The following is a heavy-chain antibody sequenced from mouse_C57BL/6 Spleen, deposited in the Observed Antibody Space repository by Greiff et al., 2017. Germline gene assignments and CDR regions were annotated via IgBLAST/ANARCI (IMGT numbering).Heavy chain of an antibody. Sequence: VQLVESGGGLVKPGGSLKLSCAASGFTFSSYAMSWVRQTPEKRLEWVATISDGGSYTYYPDNVKGRFTISRDNAKNNLYLQMSHLKSEDTAMYYCARDLNYGYYFDYWGQGTTLTVSS. CDR1: GFTFSSYA. V-gene: IGHV5-4*01. D-gene: IGHD1-1*01. J-gene: IGHJ2*01. CDR2: ISDGGSYT. CDR3: ARDLNYGYYFDY.